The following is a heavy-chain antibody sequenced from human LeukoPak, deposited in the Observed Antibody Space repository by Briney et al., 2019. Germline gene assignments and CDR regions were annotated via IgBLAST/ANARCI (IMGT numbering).Heavy chain of an antibody. J-gene: IGHJ4*02. Sequence: ASVTVSCKTSGYTFTGYYMHWVRQAPGQGLEWMGWINPNSGGTNYAQKFQGRVTMTRDTSISTAYMELSRLRSDDTAVYYCARDLDQASVACAYWGQGTLVTVSS. CDR2: INPNSGGT. V-gene: IGHV1-2*02. CDR3: ARDLDQASVACAY. CDR1: GYTFTGYY. D-gene: IGHD3/OR15-3a*01.